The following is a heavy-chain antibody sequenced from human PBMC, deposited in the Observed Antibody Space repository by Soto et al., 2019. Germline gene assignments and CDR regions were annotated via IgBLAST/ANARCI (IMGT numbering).Heavy chain of an antibody. V-gene: IGHV4-59*01. CDR3: ARLNSGSYPREPYYFDY. D-gene: IGHD3-10*01. CDR2: IYYSGST. CDR1: GGSISSYY. Sequence: PSETLSLTCTVSGGSISSYYWSWIRQPPGKGLEWIGYIYYSGSTNYNPSLKSRVTISVDTSKNQFSLKLSSVTAADTAVYYCARLNSGSYPREPYYFDYWGQGTLVTVST. J-gene: IGHJ4*02.